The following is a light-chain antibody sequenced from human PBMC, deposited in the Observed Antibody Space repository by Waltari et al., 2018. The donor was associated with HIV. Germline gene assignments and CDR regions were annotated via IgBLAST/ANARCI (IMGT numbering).Light chain of an antibody. J-gene: IGLJ2*01. CDR3: QAWDSSTGVG. Sequence: SYELTQPPSESVSPGQTASITCSGDKLVDKVACLYEQKPGQSSVLVIYQDNKRASGIPERISGSNSGNTATLNISETQGMDEADYYCQAWDSSTGVGCGGGTKLTVV. CDR2: QDN. V-gene: IGLV3-1*01. CDR1: KLVDKV.